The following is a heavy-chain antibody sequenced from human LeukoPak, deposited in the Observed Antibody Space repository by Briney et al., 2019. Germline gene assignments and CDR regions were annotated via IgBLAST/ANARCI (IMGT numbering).Heavy chain of an antibody. CDR3: ARDYSRSSYYYYGLDV. D-gene: IGHD6-6*01. V-gene: IGHV3-74*01. CDR2: INSDGSST. J-gene: IGHJ6*02. CDR1: GFTFSSYW. Sequence: PGGSLRLSCAASGFTFSSYWMHWVRQAPGKGLVWVSRINSDGSSTTYADSVKGRFTISRDNAKNTLYLQMNSLRGEDTAVYYCARDYSRSSYYYYGLDVWGQGTTVTVSS.